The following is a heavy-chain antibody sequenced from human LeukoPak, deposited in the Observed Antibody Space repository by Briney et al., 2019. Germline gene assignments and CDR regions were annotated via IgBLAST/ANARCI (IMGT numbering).Heavy chain of an antibody. Sequence: ASVTVSRKASVYTFTSYGISWVRQAPRQGLGWGGIINPRGGSTSYAQKSQGRATMTRDTSTSTVYMELSSLKSEDTAVYNCARDSGNDAFDIWGQGTMVTVSS. CDR1: VYTFTSYG. CDR2: INPRGGST. J-gene: IGHJ3*02. CDR3: ARDSGNDAFDI. D-gene: IGHD3-10*01. V-gene: IGHV1-46*01.